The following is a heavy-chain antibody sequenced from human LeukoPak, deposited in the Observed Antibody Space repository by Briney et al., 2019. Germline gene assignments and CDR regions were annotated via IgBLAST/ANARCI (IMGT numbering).Heavy chain of an antibody. J-gene: IGHJ3*02. Sequence: GGSLRLSCAASGFTVSRSSMTWVRQAPGKGLEWVSLFYSSGTTCYADSVKGRFTISRDNSKNTLCLQMNSLRAEDTAVYYCARDRSRGSSGPGAFDIWGQGTMVTVSS. D-gene: IGHD1-26*01. V-gene: IGHV3-53*01. CDR2: FYSSGTT. CDR1: GFTVSRSS. CDR3: ARDRSRGSSGPGAFDI.